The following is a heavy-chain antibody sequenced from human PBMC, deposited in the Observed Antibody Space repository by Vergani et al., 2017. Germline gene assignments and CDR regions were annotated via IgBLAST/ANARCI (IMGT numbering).Heavy chain of an antibody. CDR2: IYYSGST. CDR3: ARRTQSRYETYYDYGMDV. D-gene: IGHD5-12*01. V-gene: IGHV4-59*01. Sequence: QEQLQESGPGLVKPSETLSLTCTVSGGSISSYHWSWIRQPPGKGLEWIGYIYYSGSTNYNPSLKSRVTISVDTSKNQFSLKLSSVTAADTAVYYCARRTQSRYETYYDYGMDVWGQGTTVTVSS. CDR1: GGSISSYH. J-gene: IGHJ6*02.